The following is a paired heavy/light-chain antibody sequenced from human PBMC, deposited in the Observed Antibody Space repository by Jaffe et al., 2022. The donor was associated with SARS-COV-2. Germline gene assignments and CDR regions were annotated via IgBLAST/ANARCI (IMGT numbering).Heavy chain of an antibody. D-gene: IGHD2-2*01. CDR2: INPKRGDT. CDR3: ARRDARSPFFRFDF. CDR1: GYTFSDFY. Sequence: QVQLVQSGPEVKKPGASVKVSCKPSGYTFSDFYIHWVRQAPGQGLEWMGWINPKRGDTHSAQKFQGRVSMTGDPSVSTAYMELRGLRSDDTAVYYCARRDARSPFFRFDFWGQGSLVTVSS. J-gene: IGHJ4*02. V-gene: IGHV1-2*02.
Light chain of an antibody. CDR2: AAS. V-gene: IGKV1-6*01. CDR1: QDITND. J-gene: IGKJ2*01. CDR3: LQTYSYPYT. Sequence: AIQMTQSPSSLSASVGDTVTITCRASQDITNDLGWYQQKPGKAPNVLIYAASKLENGVPSRFSGSGSGTDFTLTISSLQPEDFATYSCLQTYSYPYTFGQGTKLDLK.